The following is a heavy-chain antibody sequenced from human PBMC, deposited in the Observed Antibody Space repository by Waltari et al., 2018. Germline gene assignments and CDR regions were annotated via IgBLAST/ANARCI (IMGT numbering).Heavy chain of an antibody. CDR3: ATVGGSGYGRYEH. J-gene: IGHJ1*01. CDR2: GDPEDGET. CDR1: DSTFGDYY. V-gene: IGHV1-69-2*01. Sequence: EVQLVQSGAEVKKPGETVKIPCKVSDSTFGDYYIQWVQQAPGKGLQWLGFGDPEDGETIYAEKCQGRVTISADTYADTVYMELRSLRSDDTAVYFCATVGGSGYGRYEHWGQGTVVTVSS. D-gene: IGHD5-12*01.